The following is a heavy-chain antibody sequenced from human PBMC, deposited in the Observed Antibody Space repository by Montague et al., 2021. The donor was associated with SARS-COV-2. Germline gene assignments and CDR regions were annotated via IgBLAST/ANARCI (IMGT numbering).Heavy chain of an antibody. J-gene: IGHJ4*02. V-gene: IGHV4-59*01. CDR3: AKEFGSGSINPTY. CDR1: GDSIRNYF. D-gene: IGHD3-10*01. Sequence: SETLSLTCTVSGDSIRNYFWSWIRQPPGKGLEWIGYIYYYGNTXXXPSXRGRATISIDTSRNLFSLQLRSVTAADTAVYFCAKEFGSGSINPTYCGQGVLVTVSS. CDR2: IYYYGNT.